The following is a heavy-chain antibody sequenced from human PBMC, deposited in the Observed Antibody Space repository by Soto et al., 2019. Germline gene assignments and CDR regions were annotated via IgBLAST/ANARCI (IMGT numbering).Heavy chain of an antibody. CDR3: ARLAVVVAATVASYYYYGMDV. D-gene: IGHD2-15*01. V-gene: IGHV4-31*03. CDR2: IYYSGST. J-gene: IGHJ6*02. Sequence: SETLSLTCTVSGVSISSGGYYWSWIRQHPGKGLEWIGYIYYSGSTYYNPSLKSRVTISVDTSKNQFSLKLSSVTAADTAVYYCARLAVVVAATVASYYYYGMDVWGQGTTVTVSS. CDR1: GVSISSGGYY.